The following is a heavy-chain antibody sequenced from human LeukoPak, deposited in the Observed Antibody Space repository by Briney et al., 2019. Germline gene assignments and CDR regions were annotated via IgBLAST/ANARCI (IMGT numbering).Heavy chain of an antibody. J-gene: IGHJ4*02. V-gene: IGHV4-34*01. D-gene: IGHD3-10*01. CDR1: GGSFSGYY. CDR3: ARGITMVRGVIKKSYYFDY. CDR2: INHSGST. Sequence: SETLSLTYAVYGGSFSGYYWSWIRQPPGKGLEWIGEINHSGSTNYNPSLKSRVTISVDTSKNQFSLKLSSVTAADTAVYYCARGITMVRGVIKKSYYFDYWGQGTLVTVSS.